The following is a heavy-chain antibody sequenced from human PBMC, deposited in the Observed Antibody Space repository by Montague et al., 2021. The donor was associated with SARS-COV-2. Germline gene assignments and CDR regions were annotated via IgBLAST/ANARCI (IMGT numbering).Heavy chain of an antibody. CDR1: GGSISSYY. V-gene: IGHV4-59*01. J-gene: IGHJ4*02. CDR2: VYYSGRT. Sequence: SQTLSLTCTVSGGSISSYYWSWIRQPPGKGLEWIGYVYYSGRTNYNPSLKSRVTISVDTSKNQFSLKLSSVTAADTAVYYCPRVFPGWLQFDPYFDYWGQGTLVTVSS. D-gene: IGHD5-24*01. CDR3: PRVFPGWLQFDPYFDY.